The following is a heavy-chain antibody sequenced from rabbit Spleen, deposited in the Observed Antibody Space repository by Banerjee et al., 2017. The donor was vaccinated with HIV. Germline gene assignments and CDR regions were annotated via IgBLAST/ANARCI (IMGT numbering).Heavy chain of an antibody. V-gene: IGHV1S45*01. CDR1: GVSFSDKDV. D-gene: IGHD4-1*01. J-gene: IGHJ4*01. CDR2: IYAGSDGT. Sequence: EQLEESGGGLVKPEGSLTLTCKASGVSFSDKDVMCWVRQAPGKGLEWIACIYAGSDGTWYASWAKGRFTISKTSSTTVTLQMTSLTAADTATYFCARHHSGSGWGGDLWGPGTLVTVS. CDR3: ARHHSGSGWGGDL.